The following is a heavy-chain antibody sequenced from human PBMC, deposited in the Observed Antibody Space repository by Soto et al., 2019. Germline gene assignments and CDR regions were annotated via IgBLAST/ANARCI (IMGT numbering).Heavy chain of an antibody. CDR2: IIPLFGKA. V-gene: IGHV1-69*06. D-gene: IGHD6-19*01. J-gene: IGHJ4*02. CDR1: GGSFSTLG. Sequence: ASVKVSCKASGGSFSTLGINWVRQAPGQGLEWMGGIIPLFGKARYAETSQGRVTITADTSTGTAYMEVSSLRSDDTAVFYCATAHNSGWYFFDYWGPGTLVTVSS. CDR3: ATAHNSGWYFFDY.